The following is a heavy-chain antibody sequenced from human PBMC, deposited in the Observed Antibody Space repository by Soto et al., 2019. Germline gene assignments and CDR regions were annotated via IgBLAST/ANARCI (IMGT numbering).Heavy chain of an antibody. Sequence: GGSLRLSCAASGFTFDDYAMHWVRQAPGKGLEWVSGISWNSGSIGYADSVKGRFTISRDNAKNSLYLQMNSLRAGDTALYYCAKDRVAGTATYSYYFDPWGQGTLVTVSS. J-gene: IGHJ5*02. D-gene: IGHD6-19*01. CDR1: GFTFDDYA. CDR2: ISWNSGSI. V-gene: IGHV3-9*01. CDR3: AKDRVAGTATYSYYFDP.